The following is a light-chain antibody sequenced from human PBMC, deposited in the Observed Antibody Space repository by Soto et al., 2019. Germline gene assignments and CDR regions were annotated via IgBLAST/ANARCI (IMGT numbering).Light chain of an antibody. J-gene: IGLJ1*01. CDR1: KLGDKY. CDR2: QDS. Sequence: SYELTQPPSVSVXXXXTAXXXXXGDKLGDKYACWYQQKPGQSPVLVIYQDSKRPSGIPERFSGSNSGNTATLTISGTQAMDEADYYCQAWDSSNYVFGTGTKLTVL. CDR3: QAWDSSNYV. V-gene: IGLV3-1*01.